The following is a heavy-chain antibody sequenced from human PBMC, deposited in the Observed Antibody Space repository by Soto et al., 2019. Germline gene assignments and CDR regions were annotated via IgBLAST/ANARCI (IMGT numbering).Heavy chain of an antibody. Sequence: GGSLRLSCAASGFTFSSYEMNWVRQAPGKGLEWVSYISSSGSTIYYADSVKGRFTISRDNAKNSLYLQMNSLRAEDTAVYYCARDPPYSGSYPPNYYGMDVWGQGTTVTVSS. J-gene: IGHJ6*02. V-gene: IGHV3-48*03. CDR2: ISSSGSTI. D-gene: IGHD1-26*01. CDR3: ARDPPYSGSYPPNYYGMDV. CDR1: GFTFSSYE.